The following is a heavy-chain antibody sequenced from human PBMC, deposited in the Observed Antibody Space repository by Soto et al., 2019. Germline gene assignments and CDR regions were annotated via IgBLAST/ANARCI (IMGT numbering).Heavy chain of an antibody. J-gene: IGHJ4*02. D-gene: IGHD3-22*01. CDR1: GFTFRNQD. CDR2: ISGRGGVT. CDR3: AKDRQFRSYYESAGHYND. V-gene: IGHV3-23*01. Sequence: EVQSLESGGGLVQPGGSLRLTCVGSGFTFRNQDMRWVRQAPGKGLEWVSGISGRGGVTYYADSVKGRFTISRDNSKNTLYLQMNNLRANDTAVYYCAKDRQFRSYYESAGHYNDWGQGTLVTVSS.